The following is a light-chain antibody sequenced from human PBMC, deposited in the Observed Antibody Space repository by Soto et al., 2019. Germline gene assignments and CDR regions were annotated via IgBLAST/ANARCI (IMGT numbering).Light chain of an antibody. J-gene: IGKJ1*01. V-gene: IGKV4-1*01. Sequence: DAVMTQSPESLAASVGERATMRCKSSQGLLYSLDNKSYLAWYQQKPGQPPMLLIYWASTRASGVPDRVSGRGSGTDFTLTINSLQAEDVAVYYSQQYLHPPRTFGQRTKVEIK. CDR2: WAS. CDR1: QGLLYSLDNKSY. CDR3: QQYLHPPRT.